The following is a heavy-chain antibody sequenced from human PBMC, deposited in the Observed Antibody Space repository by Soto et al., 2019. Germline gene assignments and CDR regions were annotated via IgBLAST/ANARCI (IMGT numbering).Heavy chain of an antibody. CDR2: IYSGGST. J-gene: IGHJ4*02. CDR1: GFTVSSNY. V-gene: IGHV3-53*01. Sequence: GGSLRLSCAASGFTVSSNYMSWVRQAPGKGLEWVSVIYSGGSTYYADSVKGRFTISRDNSKNTLYLQMNSLRAEDTAVYYCARSFGRDSSSWRYSGFDYWGQGTLVTVSS. CDR3: ARSFGRDSSSWRYSGFDY. D-gene: IGHD6-13*01.